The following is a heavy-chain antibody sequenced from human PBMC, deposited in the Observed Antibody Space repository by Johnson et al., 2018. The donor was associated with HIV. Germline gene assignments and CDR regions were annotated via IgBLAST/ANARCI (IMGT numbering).Heavy chain of an antibody. D-gene: IGHD3-22*01. V-gene: IGHV3-11*04. CDR2: ISSGSHTI. J-gene: IGHJ3*02. Sequence: QVQLMESGGGLVKPGGSLRLSCAASGFAFSDYYMAWIRQAPGKGLEWVLFISSGSHTIYYADSVKGRFTISRDNSKNSLYLQMNSLRAEDTAMYYCAREGYYSADAFDIWGQGTMVTVSS. CDR1: GFAFSDYY. CDR3: AREGYYSADAFDI.